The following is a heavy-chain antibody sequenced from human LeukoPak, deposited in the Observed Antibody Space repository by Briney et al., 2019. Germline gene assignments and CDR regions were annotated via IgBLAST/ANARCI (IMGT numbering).Heavy chain of an antibody. CDR1: GFTFSSYA. Sequence: QPGGSLRLSCAASGFTFSSYAMGWARQAPGQGLEWVSAITASGGNTYYADSVKGRFTISRDNSKNTLYLQVNSLRAEDTAVYYCAKGNGYSYGRYYFDYWGQGTLVTVSS. J-gene: IGHJ4*02. V-gene: IGHV3-23*01. CDR3: AKGNGYSYGRYYFDY. D-gene: IGHD5-18*01. CDR2: ITASGGNT.